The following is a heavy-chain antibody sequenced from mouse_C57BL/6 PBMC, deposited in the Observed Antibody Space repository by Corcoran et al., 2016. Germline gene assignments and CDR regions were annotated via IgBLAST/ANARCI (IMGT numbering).Heavy chain of an antibody. D-gene: IGHD3-3*01. Sequence: QVQLQQSGPELVKPGASVKISCKASGYSFTSYYIHWVKQRPGQGLEWIGWIYPGSGNTKYNEKFKGKATLTADTSSSTAYMQLSSLTSEDSAVYYCARERRDPAWFAYWGQGTLVTVSA. CDR3: ARERRDPAWFAY. J-gene: IGHJ3*01. V-gene: IGHV1-66*01. CDR1: GYSFTSYY. CDR2: IYPGSGNT.